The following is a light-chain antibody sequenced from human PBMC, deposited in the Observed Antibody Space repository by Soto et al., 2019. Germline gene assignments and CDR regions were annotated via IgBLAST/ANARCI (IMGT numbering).Light chain of an antibody. V-gene: IGLV2-8*01. CDR1: SSDVGGFNF. CDR3: SSYAGGNNGV. CDR2: EVT. Sequence: QSVLTQPPSASGSPGQSVTISCTGTSSDVGGFNFVSWYQHHPGKAHKLMIYEVTQRSSVVHDRFSGSKSAKTASLTVSVRPAEEDDDYCCSSYAGGNNGVFGGGTKLTVL. J-gene: IGLJ3*02.